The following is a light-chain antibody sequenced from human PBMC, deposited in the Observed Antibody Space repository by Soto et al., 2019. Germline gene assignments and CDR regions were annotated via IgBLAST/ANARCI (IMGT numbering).Light chain of an antibody. CDR3: SSYTSSRTLEV. Sequence: QSALTQPASVSGSPGQSITISCTGTSSDVGGYNYVSWYQQHPGKAPKLMIYDVSNRPSGVSNRFSGSKSGNTASLTISGLQAEDEADYYCSSYTSSRTLEVFGTGTNVTVL. CDR2: DVS. V-gene: IGLV2-14*01. CDR1: SSDVGGYNY. J-gene: IGLJ1*01.